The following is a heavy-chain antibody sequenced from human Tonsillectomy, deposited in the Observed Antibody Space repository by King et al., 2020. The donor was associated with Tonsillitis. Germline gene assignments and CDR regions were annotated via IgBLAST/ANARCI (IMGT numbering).Heavy chain of an antibody. CDR3: ARHWSHIYYVDV. CDR1: GGSISSYY. CDR2: INYSGST. J-gene: IGHJ6*03. V-gene: IGHV4-59*08. Sequence: QLQESGPGLVKPSETLSLTCAVSGGSISSYYWGWIRQPPGRRLEWIWYINYSGSTNYNPSLKSRVIISVDTSKNQFSLKLSSVTAADTAVYYFARHWSHIYYVDVWGKGTTVTVSS. D-gene: IGHD2-21*01.